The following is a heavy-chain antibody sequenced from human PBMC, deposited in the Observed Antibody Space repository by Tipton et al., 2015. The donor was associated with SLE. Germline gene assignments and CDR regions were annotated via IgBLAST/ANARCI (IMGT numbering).Heavy chain of an antibody. Sequence: GSLRLSCAASGFTVSSNYMSWVRQAPGKGLEWVSVIYSGGSTYYADSVKGRFTISRDNSKNTLYLQMNSLRAEDTAVYYCARDRRQQLVDAFDIWGQGTMVTVSS. V-gene: IGHV3-53*05. J-gene: IGHJ3*02. CDR3: ARDRRQQLVDAFDI. CDR2: IYSGGST. CDR1: GFTVSSNY. D-gene: IGHD6-13*01.